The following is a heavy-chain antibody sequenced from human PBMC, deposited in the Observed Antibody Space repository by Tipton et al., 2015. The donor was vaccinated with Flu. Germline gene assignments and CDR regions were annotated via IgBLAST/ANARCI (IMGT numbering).Heavy chain of an antibody. V-gene: IGHV4-4*07. CDR3: ARDRGWPASLDY. Sequence: TLSLTCTVSGDSISSYYWSWIRQPAGKGLEWIGRIYYSGSTNYNPSLKSRVTISVDTSRNQFTLNLRSVTAADTAIYYCARDRGWPASLDYWGQGTLVTVSS. J-gene: IGHJ4*02. CDR1: GDSISSYY. CDR2: IYYSGST. D-gene: IGHD3-10*01.